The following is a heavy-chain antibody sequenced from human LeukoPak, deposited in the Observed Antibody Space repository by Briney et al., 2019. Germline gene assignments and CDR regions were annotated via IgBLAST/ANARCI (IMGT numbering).Heavy chain of an antibody. D-gene: IGHD3-22*01. Sequence: ASVKVSCKTSGYTFTDYYIHWVRQAPGQGLEWMGWINPNSGGTNYAQKFQGRVTMTRDTSISTAYMELSRLRSDDTAVYYCARDSSGYNWGQGTLVTVSS. CDR2: INPNSGGT. J-gene: IGHJ4*02. CDR3: ARDSSGYN. V-gene: IGHV1-2*02. CDR1: GYTFTDYY.